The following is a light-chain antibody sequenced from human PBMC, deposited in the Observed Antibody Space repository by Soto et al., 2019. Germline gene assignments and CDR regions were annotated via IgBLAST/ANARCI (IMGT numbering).Light chain of an antibody. CDR1: QGISSY. CDR2: AAS. J-gene: IGKJ1*01. Sequence: IQMTQSPSSFSASTGDRVTITCRASQGISSYLAWYQQKPGKAPKLLIYAASTLQSGVPSRFSGSGSGTDFTLTISCLQSEDFATYYCQQYYSYPWTFGQGT. V-gene: IGKV1-8*01. CDR3: QQYYSYPWT.